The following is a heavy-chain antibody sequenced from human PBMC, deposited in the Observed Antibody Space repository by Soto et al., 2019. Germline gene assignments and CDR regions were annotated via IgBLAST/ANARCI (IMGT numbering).Heavy chain of an antibody. V-gene: IGHV3-30*18. CDR3: AKKPYGQYIDY. Sequence: SLRLSCAASGFTFSSYCMHWVRQAPGKGLEWVAVISYDGSNKYYADSVKGRFTISRDNSKNTLYLQMNSLRAEDTAVYYCAKKPYGQYIDYWGQGTLVTVSS. D-gene: IGHD4-17*01. CDR1: GFTFSSYC. J-gene: IGHJ4*02. CDR2: ISYDGSNK.